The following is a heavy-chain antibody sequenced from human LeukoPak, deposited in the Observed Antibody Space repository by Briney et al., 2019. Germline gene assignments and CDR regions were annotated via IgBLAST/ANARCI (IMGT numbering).Heavy chain of an antibody. D-gene: IGHD6-6*01. CDR2: INHSGST. Sequence: SETPSLTCAVYGGSFSGYYWSWIRQPPGKGLEWIGEINHSGSTNYNPSLKSRVTISVDTSKNQFSLKLSSVTAADTAVYYCARPGIAARNYYYYYMDVWGKGTTVTVSS. J-gene: IGHJ6*03. CDR3: ARPGIAARNYYYYYMDV. V-gene: IGHV4-34*01. CDR1: GGSFSGYY.